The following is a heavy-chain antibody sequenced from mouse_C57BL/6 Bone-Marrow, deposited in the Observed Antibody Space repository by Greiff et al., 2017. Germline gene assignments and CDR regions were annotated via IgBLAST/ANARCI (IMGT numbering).Heavy chain of an antibody. D-gene: IGHD2-3*01. CDR3: AREGYFAYYAMDY. CDR1: GYTFTDYY. Sequence: VKLQESGPALVKPGASVKISCKASGYTFTDYYINWVKQRPGQGLEWIGWIFPGSGSTYYNEKFKGKATLTVDKSSSTAYLLLSSLTSEDSAVYFCAREGYFAYYAMDYWGQGTSVTVSS. J-gene: IGHJ4*01. CDR2: IFPGSGST. V-gene: IGHV1-75*01.